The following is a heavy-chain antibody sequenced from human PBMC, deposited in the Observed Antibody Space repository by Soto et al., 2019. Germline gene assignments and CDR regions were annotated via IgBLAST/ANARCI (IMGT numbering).Heavy chain of an antibody. V-gene: IGHV3-7*01. CDR3: ARVAPWGWLRFASGAFDI. D-gene: IGHD5-12*01. J-gene: IGHJ3*02. Sequence: EVQLVESGGGLVQPGGSLRLSCAASGFTFSSYWMSWVRQAPGKGLEWVANIKQDGSEKYYVDSVKGRFTISRDNAKNPLYLQMNSLRAEDTAVYYCARVAPWGWLRFASGAFDIWGQGTMVTVSS. CDR2: IKQDGSEK. CDR1: GFTFSSYW.